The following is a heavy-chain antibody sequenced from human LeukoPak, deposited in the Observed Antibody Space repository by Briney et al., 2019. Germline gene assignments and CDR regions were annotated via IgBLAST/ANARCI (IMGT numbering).Heavy chain of an antibody. Sequence: SETLSLTCTVSGGFINSGIHWWSWARQTPGKGLEWIGEIYQSGTTNYKPSLKSRVTMSLDKSRNLFSLQLSSVTAADTAVYYCATYFYGDYALHYFDYWGQGALVTVSS. CDR3: ATYFYGDYALHYFDY. CDR2: IYQSGTT. D-gene: IGHD4-17*01. V-gene: IGHV4-4*02. J-gene: IGHJ4*02. CDR1: GGFINSGIHW.